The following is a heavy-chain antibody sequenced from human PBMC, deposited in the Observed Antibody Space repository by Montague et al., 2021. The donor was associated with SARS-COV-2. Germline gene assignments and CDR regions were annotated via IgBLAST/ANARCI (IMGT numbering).Heavy chain of an antibody. D-gene: IGHD3-3*01. Sequence: SLRLSCAASGFTSSSYEMSWVRQAPGKGLEWVAYINHSDSTINYADSVKGRFTISRDNAKNSLYLQMNSLRDEDTAVYYCARYPGFWSGYYDYWGQGTLVTVSS. CDR1: GFTSSSYE. CDR3: ARYPGFWSGYYDY. V-gene: IGHV3-48*03. J-gene: IGHJ4*02. CDR2: INHSDSTI.